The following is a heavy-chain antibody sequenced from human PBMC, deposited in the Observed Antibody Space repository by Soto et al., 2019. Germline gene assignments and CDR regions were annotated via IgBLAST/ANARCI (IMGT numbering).Heavy chain of an antibody. CDR3: AKDHPHYYDSSGYTYYFDY. V-gene: IGHV3-23*01. CDR1: GFTFSSYA. CDR2: ISGSGGST. J-gene: IGHJ4*02. Sequence: GGSLRLSCAASGFTFSSYAMSWVRQAPGKGLEWVSAISGSGGSTYYADSVKGRFTISRDNSKNTLYLQMNSLRAEDTAVYYCAKDHPHYYDSSGYTYYFDYWGQGTLVTVSS. D-gene: IGHD3-22*01.